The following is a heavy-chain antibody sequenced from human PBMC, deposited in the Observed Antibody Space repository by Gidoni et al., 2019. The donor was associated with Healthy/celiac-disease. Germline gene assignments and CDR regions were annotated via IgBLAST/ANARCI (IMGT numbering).Heavy chain of an antibody. Sequence: QVQLVESGGGVVQPGRSLRLSCAASGFTFSSYGMHWVRQAPGKGLEWVAVIWYDGSNKYYADSVKGRFTISRDNSKNTLYLQMNSLRAEDTAVYYCARDMGPWGSSKYYYYYGMDVWGQGTTVTVSS. J-gene: IGHJ6*02. D-gene: IGHD6-6*01. CDR1: GFTFSSYG. V-gene: IGHV3-33*01. CDR3: ARDMGPWGSSKYYYYYGMDV. CDR2: IWYDGSNK.